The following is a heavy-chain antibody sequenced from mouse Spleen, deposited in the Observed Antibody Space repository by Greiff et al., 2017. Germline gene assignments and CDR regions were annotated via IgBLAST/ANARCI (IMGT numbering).Heavy chain of an antibody. Sequence: VMLVESGPGLVAPSQSLSITCTVSGFSLTNYAVHWVRQSPGKGLEWLGVLWSDGSTDYNAAFISRLSISKDNSKSQVFFKMNSLQADDTAIYYCARNWGNYLYAMDYWGQGTSVTVSS. CDR3: ARNWGNYLYAMDY. CDR1: GFSLTNYA. CDR2: LWSDGST. V-gene: IGHV2-4-1*01. J-gene: IGHJ4*01. D-gene: IGHD2-1*01.